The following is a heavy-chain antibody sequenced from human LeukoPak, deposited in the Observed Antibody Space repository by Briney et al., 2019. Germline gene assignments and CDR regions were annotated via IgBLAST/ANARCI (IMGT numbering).Heavy chain of an antibody. CDR1: GFTFSSYG. V-gene: IGHV3-48*03. J-gene: IGHJ5*02. CDR3: AGLTYDKRFDP. CDR2: ISSSGSTI. D-gene: IGHD3-9*01. Sequence: QPGGSLRLSCTASGFTFSSYGMNWVRQAPGKGLEWVSYISSSGSTIYYADSVKGRFTVSRDNAKRSLYLQMNSLRAEDTAVYYCAGLTYDKRFDPWGQGTLVTVSS.